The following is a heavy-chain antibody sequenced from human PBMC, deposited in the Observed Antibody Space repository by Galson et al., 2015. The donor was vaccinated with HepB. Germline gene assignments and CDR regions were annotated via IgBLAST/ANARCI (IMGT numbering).Heavy chain of an antibody. J-gene: IGHJ6*02. CDR3: ALGGYSSEYGMDV. Sequence: SLRLSCAASGFTFSSYSMNWVRQAPGKGLEWVSSISSSSSYIYYADSVKGRFTISRDNAKNSLYLQMNSLRAEDTAVYYCALGGYSSEYGMDVWGQGTTVTVSS. CDR2: ISSSSSYI. V-gene: IGHV3-21*01. D-gene: IGHD6-19*01. CDR1: GFTFSSYS.